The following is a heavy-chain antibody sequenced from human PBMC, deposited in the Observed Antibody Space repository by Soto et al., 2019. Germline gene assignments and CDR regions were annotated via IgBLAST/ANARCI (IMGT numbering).Heavy chain of an antibody. CDR3: ARQDSGYPYFDY. D-gene: IGHD5-12*01. V-gene: IGHV4-39*01. CDR1: GGSISSSSYY. Sequence: SETLSLTCTVSGGSISSSSYYWGWIRQPPGKGLEWIGGMYYSGGTYYNPPLKSRAPISVDTPKTQFSLKLSSVTAADTAVYYCARQDSGYPYFDYWGQGTLVTVSS. CDR2: MYYSGGT. J-gene: IGHJ4*02.